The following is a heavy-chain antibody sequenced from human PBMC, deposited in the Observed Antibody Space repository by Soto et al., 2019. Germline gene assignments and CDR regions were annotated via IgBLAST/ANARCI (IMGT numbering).Heavy chain of an antibody. CDR1: GGSISSYY. Sequence: SETLSLTCTVSGGSISSYYWSWIRQPPGKGLEWIGEIYHSGSTNYNPSLKSRVTISVDKSKNQFSLKLSSVTAADTAVYYCAREGYCSSTSCYENWFDPWGQGTLVTVSS. V-gene: IGHV4-59*12. J-gene: IGHJ5*02. CDR2: IYHSGST. CDR3: AREGYCSSTSCYENWFDP. D-gene: IGHD2-2*01.